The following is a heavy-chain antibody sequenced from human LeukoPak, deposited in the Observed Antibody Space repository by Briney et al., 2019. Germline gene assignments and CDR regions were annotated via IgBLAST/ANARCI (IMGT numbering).Heavy chain of an antibody. CDR2: ISGSGGST. J-gene: IGHJ4*02. D-gene: IGHD3-9*01. V-gene: IGHV3-23*01. Sequence: GGSLRLSCVASGFPSCSYAMRWVRPPTGRAVECVSAISGSGGSTYYADSVKGRFTISRDNSKNTLFLQMNSLRAEDTAVYYCAKDPYAILTGYRYYFDYWGQGTLVTVSS. CDR3: AKDPYAILTGYRYYFDY. CDR1: GFPSCSYA.